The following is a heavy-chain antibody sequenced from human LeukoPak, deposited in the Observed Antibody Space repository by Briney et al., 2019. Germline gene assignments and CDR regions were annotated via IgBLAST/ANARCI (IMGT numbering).Heavy chain of an antibody. Sequence: GGSLRLSCAASGFTFSDYYMSWIRQAPGKGLEWVSYISSSSSYTNYADSVKGRFTISRDNAKNTLYLQMNSLRAEDTAVYYCARDRSRWSIAPDADVWGQGTTVTVSS. CDR1: GFTFSDYY. V-gene: IGHV3-11*06. J-gene: IGHJ6*02. CDR3: ARDRSRWSIAPDADV. D-gene: IGHD2-15*01. CDR2: ISSSSSYT.